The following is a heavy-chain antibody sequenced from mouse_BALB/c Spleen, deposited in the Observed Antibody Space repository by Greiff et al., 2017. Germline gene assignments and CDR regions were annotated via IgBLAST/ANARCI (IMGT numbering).Heavy chain of an antibody. D-gene: IGHD2-4*01. CDR2: IDPYDSET. CDR3: ARSDDYDGGFAY. J-gene: IGHJ3*01. CDR1: GYTFTSYW. V-gene: IGHV1-52*01. Sequence: VHVKQPGAELVRPGASVKLSCKASGYTFTSYWMNWVKQRPEQGLEWIGRIDPYDSETHYNQKFKDKAILTVDKSSSTAYMQLSSLTSEDSAVYYCARSDDYDGGFAYWGQGTLVTVSA.